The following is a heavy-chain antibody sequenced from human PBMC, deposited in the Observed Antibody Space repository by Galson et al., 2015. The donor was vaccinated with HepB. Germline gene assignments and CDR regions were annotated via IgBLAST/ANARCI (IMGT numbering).Heavy chain of an antibody. CDR3: ASPYKSTWYSVDH. D-gene: IGHD6-13*01. Sequence: SLRLSCAASGFTFSSYGMTWLRQVPGKGLEWVANINADGSEIYYVDSVKGRFTISRDNAKNSLYLQMNNLRTDDTAVYYCASPYKSTWYSVDHWGPGTLVTVSS. V-gene: IGHV3-7*03. CDR1: GFTFSSYG. CDR2: INADGSEI. J-gene: IGHJ4*02.